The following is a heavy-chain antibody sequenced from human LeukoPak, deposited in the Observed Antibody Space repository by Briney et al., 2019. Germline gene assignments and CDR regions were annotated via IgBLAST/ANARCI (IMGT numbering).Heavy chain of an antibody. D-gene: IGHD3-9*01. Sequence: GGSLRLSCAASGFTFNDYAMHCVRQPPGKGRECGSGISWNSGNIDYADSVKGRFTISRDNAKNSLYLQMNSLRADDTGFYYCARGFSMRFYDWLLHHWGQGTLVTVSS. CDR1: GFTFNDYA. V-gene: IGHV3-9*01. CDR2: ISWNSGNI. CDR3: ARGFSMRFYDWLLHH. J-gene: IGHJ1*01.